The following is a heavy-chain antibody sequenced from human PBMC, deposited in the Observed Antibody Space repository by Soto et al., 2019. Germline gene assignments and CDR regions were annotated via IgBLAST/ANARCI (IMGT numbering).Heavy chain of an antibody. CDR2: ISSNSAYI. J-gene: IGHJ5*02. CDR3: TRDASRDSSARGWFDP. CDR1: GFTFRSFT. D-gene: IGHD6-13*01. Sequence: GGSLRLSCAASGFTFRSFTTNWVRQAPGKGLEWVSTISSNSAYIYYTDALRGRFTISRDNAKNSPHLQMNSLRAEDTAVYYCTRDASRDSSARGWFDPWGPGTLVTVSS. V-gene: IGHV3-21*01.